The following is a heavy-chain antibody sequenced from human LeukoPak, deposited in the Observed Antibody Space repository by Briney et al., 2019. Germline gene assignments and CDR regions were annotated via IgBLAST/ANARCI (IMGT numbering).Heavy chain of an antibody. D-gene: IGHD5-24*01. CDR2: IYYSGST. V-gene: IGHV4-39*01. Sequence: PSETLSLTCTVSGCSISSSSYYWGWIRQPPGKGLEWIGSIYYSGSTYYNPSLKSRVTISVDTSKNQFSLKLSSVTAADTAVYYCARQAGGGWLQPPFDYWGQGTLVTVSS. CDR1: GCSISSSSYY. CDR3: ARQAGGGWLQPPFDY. J-gene: IGHJ4*02.